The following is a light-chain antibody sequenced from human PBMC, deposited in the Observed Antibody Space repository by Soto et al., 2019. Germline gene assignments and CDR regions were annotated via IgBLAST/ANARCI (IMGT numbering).Light chain of an antibody. Sequence: QSVLTQPRSVSGSPGQSVTISCTGTSSDVGGYNYVSWYQQHPGKAPKLMIYDVSKRPSGVPDRFSGSKSGNTASLTISGLQAEDEADYYCSSYACSYTFPVVGTGSMVTV. CDR3: SSYACSYTFPV. J-gene: IGLJ1*01. CDR2: DVS. CDR1: SSDVGGYNY. V-gene: IGLV2-11*01.